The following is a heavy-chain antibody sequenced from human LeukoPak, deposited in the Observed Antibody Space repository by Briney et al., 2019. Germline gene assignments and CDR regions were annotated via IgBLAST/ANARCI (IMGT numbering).Heavy chain of an antibody. D-gene: IGHD3-22*01. V-gene: IGHV3-30*18. CDR1: GFTFGSYG. CDR2: ISYDGSNK. J-gene: IGHJ4*02. CDR3: AKVGPIVVVFDY. Sequence: GGSLRLSCAASGFTFGSYGMHWVRQAPGKGLEWVAVISYDGSNKYYADSVKGRFTISRDNSKNTLYLQMNSLRAEDTAVYYCAKVGPIVVVFDYWGQGTLVTVSS.